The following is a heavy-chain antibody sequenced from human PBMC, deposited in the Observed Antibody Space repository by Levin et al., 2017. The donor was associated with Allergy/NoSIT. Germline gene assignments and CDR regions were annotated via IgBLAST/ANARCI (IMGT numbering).Heavy chain of an antibody. D-gene: IGHD3-22*01. CDR2: FRDTRST. Sequence: GESLKISCAASGFTFSNYAMGWVRRAPGKGLGWVAEFRDTRSTNYADSVNGRFPIPRANSRNMIYLKMNSLRAEDTAVYYCARFARPAGVYDSSDSFDIWGQGTMVTVSS. CDR1: GFTFSNYA. V-gene: IGHV3-23*01. J-gene: IGHJ3*02. CDR3: ARFARPAGVYDSSDSFDI.